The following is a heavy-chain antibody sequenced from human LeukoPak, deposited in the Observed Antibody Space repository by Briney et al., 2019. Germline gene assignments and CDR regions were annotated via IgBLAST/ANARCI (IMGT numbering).Heavy chain of an antibody. D-gene: IGHD1-14*01. V-gene: IGHV1-2*02. Sequence: VASVTVSCKATGYTFTGYYMQWVRQAPGQGLEWMGWINSNNGDTNYAQKFQGRVTMTRDTSISTAYMELSGLRSDDTAVYYCARGVAGVYFYYYMDVWGKGTTVT. CDR1: GYTFTGYY. J-gene: IGHJ6*03. CDR3: ARGVAGVYFYYYMDV. CDR2: INSNNGDT.